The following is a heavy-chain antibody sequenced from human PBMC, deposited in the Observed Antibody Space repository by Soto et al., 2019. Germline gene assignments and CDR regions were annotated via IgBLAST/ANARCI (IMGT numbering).Heavy chain of an antibody. CDR3: AKEPNSSGWAVRFDAFDI. D-gene: IGHD6-19*01. CDR2: VSGSGKNV. CDR1: GFAFSGSA. Sequence: GGSLRLSCAGSGFAFSGSAMSWVRQAPGKGLEWVSGVSGSGKNVYYADAVQGRFTISRDNSKNTLYLQMNSLRAEDTAVYYCAKEPNSSGWAVRFDAFDIWGQGTMVTVSS. V-gene: IGHV3-23*01. J-gene: IGHJ3*02.